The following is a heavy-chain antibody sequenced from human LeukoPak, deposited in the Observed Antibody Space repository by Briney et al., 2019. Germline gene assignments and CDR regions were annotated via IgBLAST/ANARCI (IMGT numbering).Heavy chain of an antibody. Sequence: GGSLRLSFAASGLPFTTYWMTWVRQAPGRGLEWVANIKEDGSAKYYVDSVKGRFTISRDNAKNSLFLQMNSLRVEDTAVYYCARGGAYFDYWGQGTLVTVSS. CDR2: IKEDGSAK. D-gene: IGHD1-26*01. CDR3: ARGGAYFDY. V-gene: IGHV3-7*01. J-gene: IGHJ4*02. CDR1: GLPFTTYW.